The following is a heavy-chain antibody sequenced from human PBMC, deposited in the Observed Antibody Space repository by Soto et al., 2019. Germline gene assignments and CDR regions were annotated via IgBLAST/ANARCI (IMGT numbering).Heavy chain of an antibody. D-gene: IGHD1-1*01. Sequence: GGSLRLSCSASGFTFSNYGMHWVRQAPGKGLEWVAVIWFDGSKDYYADSVKGRFTISRDLSRNTLYLQMNSLRPEDTAVYYCVRDVNFVFETWGQGTPVTVSS. J-gene: IGHJ5*02. CDR1: GFTFSNYG. CDR2: IWFDGSKD. V-gene: IGHV3-33*01. CDR3: VRDVNFVFET.